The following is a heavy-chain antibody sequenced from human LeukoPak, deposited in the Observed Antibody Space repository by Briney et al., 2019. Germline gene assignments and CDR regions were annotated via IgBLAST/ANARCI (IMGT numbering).Heavy chain of an antibody. D-gene: IGHD3-22*01. CDR3: ARDPRRSTYYYDSSGSTAENAFDI. CDR1: GGSISSSSYY. Sequence: SETLSLTCTVSGGSISSSSYYWGWIRQPPGKGLEWIGSIYYSGSTYYNPSLKSRVTISVDTSKNQFSLKLSSVTAADTAVYYCARDPRRSTYYYDSSGSTAENAFDIWGQGTMVTVSS. CDR2: IYYSGST. V-gene: IGHV4-39*07. J-gene: IGHJ3*02.